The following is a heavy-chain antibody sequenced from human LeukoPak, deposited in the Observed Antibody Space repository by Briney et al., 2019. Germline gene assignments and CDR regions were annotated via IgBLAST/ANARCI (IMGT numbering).Heavy chain of an antibody. J-gene: IGHJ4*02. Sequence: PGGSLRLSCAASGFTFSDYYMSWIRQAPGKGLEWVSYISSSGSTIYYADSVKGRFTISRDNAKNSLYLQMNSLRAEDTAVYYCARDPGRYDFWSGYYEPDYWGQGTLVTVSS. CDR3: ARDPGRYDFWSGYYEPDY. CDR1: GFTFSDYY. V-gene: IGHV3-11*04. D-gene: IGHD3-3*01. CDR2: ISSSGSTI.